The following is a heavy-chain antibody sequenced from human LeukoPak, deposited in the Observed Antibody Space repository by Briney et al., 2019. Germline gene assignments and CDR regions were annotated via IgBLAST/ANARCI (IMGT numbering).Heavy chain of an antibody. CDR1: GYTFSSYG. J-gene: IGHJ4*02. V-gene: IGHV1-18*01. Sequence: ASVKVSCEASGYTFSSYGITWVRQAPGQGLEWLGWISVYNGDTNYAQKVQSRVTMTTDTSTTTAYMELRSLRPDDTAVYYCARAGTSGWQPFDYWGQGTLVTVSS. CDR2: ISVYNGDT. D-gene: IGHD6-19*01. CDR3: ARAGTSGWQPFDY.